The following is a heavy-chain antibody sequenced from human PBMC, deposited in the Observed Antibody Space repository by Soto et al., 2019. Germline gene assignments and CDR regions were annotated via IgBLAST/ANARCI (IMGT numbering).Heavy chain of an antibody. Sequence: SETLSLTCIVSGGSIGTYHWHWIRQPPGRGLEWIGYVFHSGYTTYNPSLRSRVTISVDASKNEFSLRLSSGTAADTAVYYCARESLLVTPHAFDIWGQGTMVTVSS. CDR2: VFHSGYT. CDR1: GGSIGTYH. D-gene: IGHD2-21*02. V-gene: IGHV4-59*01. J-gene: IGHJ3*02. CDR3: ARESLLVTPHAFDI.